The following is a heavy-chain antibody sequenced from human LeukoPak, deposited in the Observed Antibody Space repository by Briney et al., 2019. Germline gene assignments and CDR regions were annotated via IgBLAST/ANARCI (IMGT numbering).Heavy chain of an antibody. CDR2: IYYSGST. CDR1: GGSISSSSYY. CDR3: ARPTRNDYCSSTSCYPNWFDP. V-gene: IGHV4-61*05. Sequence: SETLSLTCTVSGGSISSSSYYWGWIRQPPGKGLEWIGYIYYSGSTNYNPSLKSRVTISVDTSKNQFSLKLSFVTAADTAVYYCARPTRNDYCSSTSCYPNWFDPWGQGTLVTVSS. J-gene: IGHJ5*02. D-gene: IGHD2-2*01.